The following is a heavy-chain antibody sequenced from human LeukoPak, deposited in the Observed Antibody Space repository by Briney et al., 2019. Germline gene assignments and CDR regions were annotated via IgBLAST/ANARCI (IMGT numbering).Heavy chain of an antibody. CDR3: AKGEYGSGWPD. Sequence: GGSLRLSCEASGFTFSSYAMKWVRQAPGKGLEWVSGITDTGGTTDYADSVKGRFKISRDNSKNILYVQMDSLRDEDTAVYYCAKGEYGSGWPDWGQGTLVTVSS. D-gene: IGHD6-19*01. J-gene: IGHJ4*02. CDR2: ITDTGGTT. CDR1: GFTFSSYA. V-gene: IGHV3-23*01.